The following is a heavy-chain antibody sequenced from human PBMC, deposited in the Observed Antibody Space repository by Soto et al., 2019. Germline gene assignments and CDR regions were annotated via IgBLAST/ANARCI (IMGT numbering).Heavy chain of an antibody. D-gene: IGHD2-2*01. V-gene: IGHV2-5*02. CDR1: GFSLSTSGVG. CDR2: IYWDDDK. Sequence: SGPTLVNPTQTLTLTCTFSGFSLSTSGVGVGWIRQPPGKALEWLALIYWDDDKRYSPSLKSRLTITKDTSKNQVVLTMTNMDPVDTATYYCAHTPRLYQLPSQINWFDPWGQGTLVTVSS. CDR3: AHTPRLYQLPSQINWFDP. J-gene: IGHJ5*02.